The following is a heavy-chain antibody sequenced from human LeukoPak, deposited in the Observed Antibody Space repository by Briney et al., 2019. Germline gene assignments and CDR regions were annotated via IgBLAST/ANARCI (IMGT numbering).Heavy chain of an antibody. Sequence: PSEAPSLTCTVSGGFINGYYGSWIHHPPGEGREWIGYIHYSRSNNYNPSLNSRFTISVDTSKNQFSLRLTTVTAADTAVYYCARWASGSRYFDYWGQGTLVTVSS. V-gene: IGHV4-59*08. CDR2: IHYSRSN. CDR3: ARWASGSRYFDY. J-gene: IGHJ4*02. CDR1: GGFINGYY. D-gene: IGHD3-10*01.